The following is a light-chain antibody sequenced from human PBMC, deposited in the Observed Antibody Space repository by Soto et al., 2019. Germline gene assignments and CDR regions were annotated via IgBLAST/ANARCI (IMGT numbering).Light chain of an antibody. CDR2: DNN. V-gene: IGLV1-51*01. J-gene: IGLJ1*01. CDR3: GTWDSSLSGYV. Sequence: QSALTQPPSVSGSPGQSVTISCTGTSSDVGSYNRLSWYQQPPGTAPKLIIYDNNKRPSGIPDRFSGSKSGTSATLGITGLQTGDEADYYCGTWDSSLSGYVFGTGTKLTVL. CDR1: SSDVGSYNR.